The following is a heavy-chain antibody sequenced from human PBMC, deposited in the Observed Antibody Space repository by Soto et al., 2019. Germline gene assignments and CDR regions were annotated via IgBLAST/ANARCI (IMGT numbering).Heavy chain of an antibody. J-gene: IGHJ4*02. V-gene: IGHV4-4*02. Sequence: QVQLQESGPGLVKPSGTLSLTCAVFGGSISNSNWWPWVRQPPGKGLDWIGEIFHSGRTNYNSSLMGRVTISVDKANNQFSLKLSSVTAADTAVYYCAHRPIVGAAIWGQGTLVTVSS. CDR2: IFHSGRT. CDR3: AHRPIVGAAI. D-gene: IGHD1-26*01. CDR1: GGSISNSNW.